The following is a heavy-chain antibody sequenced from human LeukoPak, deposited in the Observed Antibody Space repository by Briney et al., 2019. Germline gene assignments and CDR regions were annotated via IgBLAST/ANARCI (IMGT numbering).Heavy chain of an antibody. V-gene: IGHV3-30*18. CDR2: ISYDGSNK. Sequence: PGGSLRLSCAASGFTFSSYGMHWVRQAPGKGLEWVAVISYDGSNKYYADSVKGRFTISRDNSKNTLYLQMNSLRAEDTAVYYCAKDLGGSGYVDDAFDIWGQGTMVTVSS. J-gene: IGHJ3*02. CDR3: AKDLGGSGYVDDAFDI. D-gene: IGHD5-12*01. CDR1: GFTFSSYG.